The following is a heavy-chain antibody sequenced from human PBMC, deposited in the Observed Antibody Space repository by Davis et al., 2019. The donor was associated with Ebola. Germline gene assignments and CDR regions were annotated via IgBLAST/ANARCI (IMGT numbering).Heavy chain of an antibody. CDR1: GFRVRGYY. J-gene: IGHJ4*02. D-gene: IGHD5-24*01. Sequence: GGSLRLSCPAPGFRVRGYYMSWVRHAPGTGLEWASVVYVAGNTYYAESVKGRFTISRDNSKNTVSLQMNSLGAEDTAMYYCARGDGYNYFDPWGQGTLVTVSS. CDR3: ARGDGYNYFDP. V-gene: IGHV3-53*01. CDR2: VYVAGNT.